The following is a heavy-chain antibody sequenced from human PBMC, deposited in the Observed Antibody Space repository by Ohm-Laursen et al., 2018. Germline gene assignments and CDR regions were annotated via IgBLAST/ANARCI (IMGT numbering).Heavy chain of an antibody. CDR2: IYYSGST. CDR1: GGSISSYY. J-gene: IGHJ4*02. D-gene: IGHD6-19*01. Sequence: SDTLSLTCTVSGGSISSYYRSWIRQPPGKGLEWIGYIYYSGSTNYNPSLKSRVTISVDTSKNQFSLKLSSVTAADTAVYYCARDLSTSGWTDYWGQGTLVTVSS. CDR3: ARDLSTSGWTDY. V-gene: IGHV4-59*01.